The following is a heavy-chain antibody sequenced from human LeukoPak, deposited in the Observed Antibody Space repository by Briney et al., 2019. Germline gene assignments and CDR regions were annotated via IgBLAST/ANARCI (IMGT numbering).Heavy chain of an antibody. CDR2: IKQDGSER. D-gene: IGHD5-12*01. J-gene: IGHJ4*02. CDR1: GFTFNNYW. CDR3: ARVLWLPLRYFDY. V-gene: IGHV3-7*03. Sequence: GGSLRLSCAASGFTFNNYWMSWVRQAPGKGLEWVANIKQDGSERSYVDSVKGRFTISRDNAKSSLYLQMNSLRAEDTAVYYCARVLWLPLRYFDYWGQGTLVTVSS.